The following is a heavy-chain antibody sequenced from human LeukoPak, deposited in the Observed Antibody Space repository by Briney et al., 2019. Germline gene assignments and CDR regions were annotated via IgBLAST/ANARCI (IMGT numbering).Heavy chain of an antibody. D-gene: IGHD2-2*02. J-gene: IGHJ4*02. CDR3: AKDHPPYQLLYRELDY. CDR1: GFTFSSYG. Sequence: RTGGSLRLSCAASGFTFSSYGMLGVRQAPGKGLECVAFRRYDGSNKYYADSVKGRLTIPRDNSKNTMYMQMNSLRAEDTAVYYCAKDHPPYQLLYRELDYWGQGTLVTVSS. V-gene: IGHV3-30*02. CDR2: RRYDGSNK.